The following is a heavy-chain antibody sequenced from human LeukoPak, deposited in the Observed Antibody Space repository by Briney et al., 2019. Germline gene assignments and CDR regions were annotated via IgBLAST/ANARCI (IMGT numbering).Heavy chain of an antibody. Sequence: ASVKVSCKASGYTFTGYYMHWVRQAPGQGLEGMGWINPNSGGTNYAQKFQGRVTMTRDTSISTAYMELSRLRSDDTAVYYCARGIVGATARANFDYWGQGTLVTVSS. CDR2: INPNSGGT. CDR1: GYTFTGYY. D-gene: IGHD1-26*01. CDR3: ARGIVGATARANFDY. J-gene: IGHJ4*02. V-gene: IGHV1-2*02.